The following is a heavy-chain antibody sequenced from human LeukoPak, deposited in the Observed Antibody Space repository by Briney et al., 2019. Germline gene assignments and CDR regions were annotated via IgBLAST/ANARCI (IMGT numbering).Heavy chain of an antibody. CDR3: AKNYYDSSGVFDY. J-gene: IGHJ4*02. D-gene: IGHD3-22*01. V-gene: IGHV3-21*01. CDR2: ISSSSYI. CDR1: GYTFTSYD. Sequence: SCKASGYTFTSYDINWVRQAPGKGLEWVSSISSSSYIYYADSVKGRFTISRDNAKNSLYLQMNSLRAEDTAVYYCAKNYYDSSGVFDYWGQGTLVTVSS.